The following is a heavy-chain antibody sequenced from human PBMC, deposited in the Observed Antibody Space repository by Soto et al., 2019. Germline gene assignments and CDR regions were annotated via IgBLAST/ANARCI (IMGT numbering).Heavy chain of an antibody. CDR2: IYASGSP. V-gene: IGHV4-59*02. CDR1: GGSVSVYY. Sequence: QVQLQESGPGQVKPSETLSLTCTISGGSVSVYYWSWIRQSTGQGLEWIWYIYASGSPYYNPSLRSRVTISADTSKNQISLKLTSPTAADTAVYYCARGVGSSPPQYWGRGTLVTVSS. CDR3: ARGVGSSPPQY. D-gene: IGHD1-26*01. J-gene: IGHJ4*02.